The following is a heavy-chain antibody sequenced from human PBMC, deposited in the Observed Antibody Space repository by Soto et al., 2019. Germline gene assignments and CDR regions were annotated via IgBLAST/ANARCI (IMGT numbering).Heavy chain of an antibody. V-gene: IGHV3-23*01. CDR2: ITDSGGDT. CDR1: GFTFSIYA. J-gene: IGHJ4*02. D-gene: IGHD2-2*01. Sequence: GGSLRLSCAASGFTFSIYAMSWVRQAPGKGLEWVSAITDSGGDTYHADSVKGRFTISRDNSKNTLYMQMKTLTAEDTAVYYCAKGSASSRPYYFDYWGQGTLVTVPS. CDR3: AKGSASSRPYYFDY.